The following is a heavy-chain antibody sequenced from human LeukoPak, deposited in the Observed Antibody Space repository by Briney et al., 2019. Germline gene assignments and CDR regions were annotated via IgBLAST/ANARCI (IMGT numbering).Heavy chain of an antibody. V-gene: IGHV3-30*02. CDR3: ATVFRVEGATGLDY. CDR1: GFTFSSYG. J-gene: IGHJ4*02. D-gene: IGHD2-15*01. CDR2: IRYDGSNK. Sequence: PGGSLRLSCAASGFTFSSYGMHWVRQAPGKGLEWVAFIRYDGSNKYYADSVKGRFTISRDNSKNTLYLQMNSLRAEDTAVYYCATVFRVEGATGLDYWGQGTLVTVSS.